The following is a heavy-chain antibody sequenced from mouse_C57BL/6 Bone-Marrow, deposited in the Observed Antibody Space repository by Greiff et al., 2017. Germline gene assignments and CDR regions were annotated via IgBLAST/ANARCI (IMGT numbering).Heavy chain of an antibody. D-gene: IGHD2-3*01. CDR2: IFPGSGGT. J-gene: IGHJ3*01. V-gene: IGHV1-75*01. Sequence: QVQLKQSGPELVKPGASVKISCKASGFTFTDYYIHWVKQRPGQGLEWIGWIFPGSGGTSYNAKCKGQATLTVDKSSSTAYMLLSSLTSEDSAVYFCARSPDGYYFAWFAYWGQGTLVTVSA. CDR1: GFTFTDYY. CDR3: ARSPDGYYFAWFAY.